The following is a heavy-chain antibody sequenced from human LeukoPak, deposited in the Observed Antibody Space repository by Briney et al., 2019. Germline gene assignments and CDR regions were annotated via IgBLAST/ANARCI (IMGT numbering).Heavy chain of an antibody. CDR3: ARGLSGVGY. D-gene: IGHD3-3*01. CDR2: IRGDSSTI. J-gene: IGHJ4*02. Sequence: GGSLSLSCAVSGFTFSTYEMNWVRQAPGKGLEWVSYIRGDSSTIFYADSVKGRFTISRDNAKNSLYLQMNSLRAEDTAVYYCARGLSGVGYWGRGTLVTVSS. V-gene: IGHV3-48*04. CDR1: GFTFSTYE.